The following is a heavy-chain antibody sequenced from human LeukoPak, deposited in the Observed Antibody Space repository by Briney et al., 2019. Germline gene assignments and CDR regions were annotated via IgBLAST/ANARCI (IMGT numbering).Heavy chain of an antibody. Sequence: GGSLRLSCAASGFAFNTYAMHWVRQAPGQGLEWVALIWHDGSHKFYSNSVRGQFTISRDNSKNTVSLQMNNLRPEDTAVYYCAREIFGSGSCPGFWGQGTLVSVSS. CDR3: AREIFGSGSCPGF. V-gene: IGHV3-33*01. CDR2: IWHDGSHK. D-gene: IGHD3-10*01. J-gene: IGHJ1*01. CDR1: GFAFNTYA.